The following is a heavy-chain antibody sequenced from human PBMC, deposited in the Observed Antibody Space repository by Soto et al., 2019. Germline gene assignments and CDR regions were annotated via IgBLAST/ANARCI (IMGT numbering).Heavy chain of an antibody. CDR3: ARRWGTYFDY. Sequence: SETLSLTCAVYGGSFSGYYWTWIRQPPGTGLEWIGEINHSGSTNYNPSLKSRVTISVDTSKNQFSLKLTSVTAADTAVYYCARRWGTYFDYWGQGTLVTVSS. D-gene: IGHD7-27*01. V-gene: IGHV4-34*01. CDR1: GGSFSGYY. CDR2: INHSGST. J-gene: IGHJ4*02.